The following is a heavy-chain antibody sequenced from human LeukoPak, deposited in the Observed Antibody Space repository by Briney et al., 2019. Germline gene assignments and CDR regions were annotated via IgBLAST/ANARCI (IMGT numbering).Heavy chain of an antibody. V-gene: IGHV4-4*02. Sequence: SGTLSLTCAVSGGSISSSNWWSWVRQPPGKGLEWIGEIYHSGSTNYNPSLKNRVTISVDKSKNQFSLKLSSVTAADTAVYYCARNPDYYDSSGDDAFDIWGQGTMVTVSS. J-gene: IGHJ3*02. CDR3: ARNPDYYDSSGDDAFDI. D-gene: IGHD3-22*01. CDR2: IYHSGST. CDR1: GGSISSSNW.